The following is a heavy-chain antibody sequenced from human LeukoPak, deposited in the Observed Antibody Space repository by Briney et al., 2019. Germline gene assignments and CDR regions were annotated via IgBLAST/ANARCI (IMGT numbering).Heavy chain of an antibody. V-gene: IGHV1-46*01. Sequence: ASVKVSCKASGYTFTSYYMHWVRQAPGQGLEWMGIINPGGGSTSYAQKFQGRVTMTRDTSTSTVYMELSSLRSEDTAVYYCARDSGGSGSYSQFDYWGQGTLVTVSS. J-gene: IGHJ4*02. CDR2: INPGGGST. D-gene: IGHD1-26*01. CDR1: GYTFTSYY. CDR3: ARDSGGSGSYSQFDY.